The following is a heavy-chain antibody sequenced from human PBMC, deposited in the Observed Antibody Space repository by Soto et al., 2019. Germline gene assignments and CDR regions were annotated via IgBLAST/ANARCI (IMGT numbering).Heavy chain of an antibody. V-gene: IGHV3-23*01. Sequence: GGSLRLSCAASGFTFSSYAMSWVRQAPGKGLEWVSAISGSGGSTYYADSVKGRFTISRDNSKNTLYLQMNSLRAEDTAVYYCAKSLTIVVVPAAMFYWGQGTLVTVSS. J-gene: IGHJ4*02. CDR2: ISGSGGST. CDR3: AKSLTIVVVPAAMFY. CDR1: GFTFSSYA. D-gene: IGHD2-2*01.